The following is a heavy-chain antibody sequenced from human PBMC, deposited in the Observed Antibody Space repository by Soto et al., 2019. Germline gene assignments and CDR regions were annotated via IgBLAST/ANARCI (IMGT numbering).Heavy chain of an antibody. CDR2: ISGSGGST. CDR3: AKVVIRVVRCDFCNREQIAF. Sequence: GGSLRLSCAASGFTFSSYAMSWVRQAPGKGLEWVSAISGSGGSTYYADSVKGRFTISRDNSKNTLYLQMNSLRAEDTAVYYCAKVVIRVVRCDFCNREQIAFRGQGTSVTVSS. CDR1: GFTFSSYA. D-gene: IGHD3-3*01. J-gene: IGHJ6*02. V-gene: IGHV3-23*01.